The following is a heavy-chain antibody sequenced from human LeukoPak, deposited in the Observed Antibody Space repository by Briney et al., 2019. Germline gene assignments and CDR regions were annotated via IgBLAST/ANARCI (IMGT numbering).Heavy chain of an antibody. J-gene: IGHJ4*02. Sequence: GESLQISCKGSGYSFTSYWIGWGRQLPGKGLEWMGIIYPGDSDTRYSPSFQGQVTISADKSISTAYLQWSSLKASDTSMYYCARMSSGSVDYWGQGTLVTVSS. D-gene: IGHD6-19*01. CDR2: IYPGDSDT. CDR1: GYSFTSYW. V-gene: IGHV5-51*01. CDR3: ARMSSGSVDY.